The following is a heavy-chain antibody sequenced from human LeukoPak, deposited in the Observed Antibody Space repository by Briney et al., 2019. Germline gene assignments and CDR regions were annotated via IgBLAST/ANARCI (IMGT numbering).Heavy chain of an antibody. D-gene: IGHD3-3*01. V-gene: IGHV4-34*01. CDR2: INHSGST. J-gene: IGHJ6*03. CDR1: GGSFSGYY. CDR3: ARQASSLRPYYDFWSGQRKIDYYYMDV. Sequence: PSETLSLTCAVYGGSFSGYYWSWIRQPPGKGLEWIGEINHSGSTNYNPSLKSRVTISVDTSKNQFSLKLSSVTAADTAVYYCARQASSLRPYYDFWSGQRKIDYYYMDVWGQGTLVTVSS.